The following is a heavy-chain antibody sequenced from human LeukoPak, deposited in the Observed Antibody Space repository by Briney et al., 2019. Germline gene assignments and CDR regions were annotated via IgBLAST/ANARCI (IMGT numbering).Heavy chain of an antibody. CDR1: GFTFSSSA. J-gene: IGHJ4*02. V-gene: IGHV3-23*01. CDR3: AKVGYGDLDH. D-gene: IGHD4-17*01. CDR2: ISNNGGYT. Sequence: GGSLRLSCAASGFTFSSSAMSWVRQAPGKGLEWVSAISNNGGYTYYADSVKGRFTISRDNPENTVYLQMSSLRVDDTATYFCAKVGYGDLDHWGQGVLVPVSS.